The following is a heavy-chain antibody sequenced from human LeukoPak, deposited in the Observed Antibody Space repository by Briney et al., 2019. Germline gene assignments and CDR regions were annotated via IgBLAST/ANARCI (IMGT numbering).Heavy chain of an antibody. CDR2: INPSGGST. D-gene: IGHD5-18*01. CDR1: GYTFTSYY. V-gene: IGHV1-46*01. J-gene: IGHJ6*02. Sequence: GASVKVSCKAPGYTFTSYYMHWVRQAPGQGLEWMGIINPSGGSTSYAQKFQGRVTMTRDTSTSTAYMELSSLRSEDTAVYYCARFPNTAMVMGLEYYYYGMDVWGQGTTVTVSS. CDR3: ARFPNTAMVMGLEYYYYGMDV.